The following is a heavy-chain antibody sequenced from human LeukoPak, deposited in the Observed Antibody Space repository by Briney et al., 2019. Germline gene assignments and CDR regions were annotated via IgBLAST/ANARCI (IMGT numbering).Heavy chain of an antibody. CDR2: INQSGST. J-gene: IGHJ5*02. CDR1: GGSFSGYY. Sequence: SETLSLTCAVYGGSFSGYYWSWIRQPPGKGLEWIGEINQSGSTNYNPSLKSRVTISVDTSKNQFSLKLSSVTAADTAVYYCARAHCSSTSCYKGGWFDPWGQGTLVTVSS. V-gene: IGHV4-34*01. D-gene: IGHD2-2*02. CDR3: ARAHCSSTSCYKGGWFDP.